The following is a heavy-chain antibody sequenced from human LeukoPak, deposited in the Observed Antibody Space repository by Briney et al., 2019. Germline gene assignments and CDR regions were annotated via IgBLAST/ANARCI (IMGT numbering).Heavy chain of an antibody. D-gene: IGHD5-18*01. CDR2: INPSGGST. Sequence: EASVKVSCKASGYTFTSYYMHWVRQAPGQGLEWMGIINPSGGSTSYAQKFQGRITMSRDTSTSTVYMELSSLRSEDTAVYYCARGNLGYSYGSDYYYYYMDVWGKGTTVTISS. CDR1: GYTFTSYY. V-gene: IGHV1-46*01. J-gene: IGHJ6*03. CDR3: ARGNLGYSYGSDYYYYYMDV.